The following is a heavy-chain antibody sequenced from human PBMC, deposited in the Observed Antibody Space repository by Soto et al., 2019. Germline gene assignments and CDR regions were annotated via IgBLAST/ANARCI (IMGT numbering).Heavy chain of an antibody. J-gene: IGHJ3*02. Sequence: SVKASCKASGGTISSNTSRWVRQAPGQGLEWMGRIIPILGIANYAQKFQGRVTITADKSTSTAYMELSSLRSEDTAVYYCARALLDGSGSYQGIDAFDIWGQGTMVTVSS. D-gene: IGHD3-10*01. V-gene: IGHV1-69*02. CDR3: ARALLDGSGSYQGIDAFDI. CDR1: GGTISSNT. CDR2: IIPILGIA.